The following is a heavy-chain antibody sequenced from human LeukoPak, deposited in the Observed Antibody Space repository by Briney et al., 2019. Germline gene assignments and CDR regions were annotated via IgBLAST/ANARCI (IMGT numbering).Heavy chain of an antibody. CDR1: GFTFSSNA. CDR3: ARGYSSFDY. Sequence: PGGSLRLSCAASGFTFSSNAMSWVRQAPGKGLEWVSTISGSGGSTYYADSVKGRFTVSRDNSKNTVYLQMNSLRAEDTAVYYCARGYSSFDYWGQGTLVTVSS. V-gene: IGHV3-23*01. D-gene: IGHD6-19*01. J-gene: IGHJ4*02. CDR2: ISGSGGST.